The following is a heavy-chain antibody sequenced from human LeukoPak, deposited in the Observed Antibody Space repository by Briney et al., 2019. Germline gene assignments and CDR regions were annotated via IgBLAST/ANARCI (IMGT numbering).Heavy chain of an antibody. J-gene: IGHJ3*02. V-gene: IGHV4-39*07. Sequence: PSETLSLTCTVSGGSISSSSYYWGWIRQPPGKGLEWIGSIYYSGSTYYNPSLKSRVTISVDTSKNQFSLKLSSVTAADTAVYYCARETYYYDSSGSLPHAFDIWGQGTMVTVSS. CDR3: ARETYYYDSSGSLPHAFDI. CDR1: GGSISSSSYY. D-gene: IGHD3-22*01. CDR2: IYYSGST.